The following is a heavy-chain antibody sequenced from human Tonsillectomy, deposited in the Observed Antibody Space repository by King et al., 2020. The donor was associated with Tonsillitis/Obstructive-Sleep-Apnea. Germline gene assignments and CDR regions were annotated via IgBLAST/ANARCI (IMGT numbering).Heavy chain of an antibody. CDR2: IDPSDSYT. CDR3: ARLQYSSGWYADY. D-gene: IGHD6-19*01. V-gene: IGHV5-10-1*01. J-gene: IGHJ4*02. Sequence: QLVQSGAEVKKPGESLRISCKGSGYSFTNYWINWVRQVPGKGLEWMGRIDPSDSYTNYSPSFQGHVTISANKSISTAYLQWSSLKASDTAMYYCARLQYSSGWYADYWGQGTLVTVSS. CDR1: GYSFTNYW.